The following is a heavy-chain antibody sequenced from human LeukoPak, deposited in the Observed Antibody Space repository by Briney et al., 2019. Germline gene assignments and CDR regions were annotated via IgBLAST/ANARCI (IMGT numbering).Heavy chain of an antibody. CDR3: ARVVGYYDNSGYEYIDY. V-gene: IGHV4-30-4*08. CDR2: IYYSGST. J-gene: IGHJ4*02. CDR1: GGSISSGDYY. Sequence: SETLSLTCTVSGGSISSGDYYWSWIRQPPGKGPEWFVYIYYSGSTYYNPSLKSRVTISVDTSKNQFSLKLSSVNAGATAVYYCARVVGYYDNSGYEYIDYWGQGTLVTVSS. D-gene: IGHD3-22*01.